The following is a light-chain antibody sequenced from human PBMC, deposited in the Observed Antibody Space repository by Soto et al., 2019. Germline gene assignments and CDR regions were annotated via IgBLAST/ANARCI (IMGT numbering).Light chain of an antibody. CDR1: SSDVGGYNY. V-gene: IGLV2-14*03. CDR3: SSYTTSNTRQIV. J-gene: IGLJ1*01. CDR2: DVS. Sequence: QSALTQPASVSGSPGQSITISCTGTSSDVGGYNYVSWYQHHPGKAPKLMIFDVSNRPSGVSNRFSGSKSGNTASLTISGLQPEDEAHYYCSSYTTSNTRQIVFGTGTQLTVL.